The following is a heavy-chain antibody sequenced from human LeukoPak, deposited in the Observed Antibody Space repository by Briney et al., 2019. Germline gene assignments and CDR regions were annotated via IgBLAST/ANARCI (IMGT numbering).Heavy chain of an antibody. D-gene: IGHD3-10*01. CDR1: GFSFTSYW. J-gene: IGHJ5*01. V-gene: IGHV5-10-1*01. Sequence: AGESLKISCQGPGFSFTSYWISGVRQMPGKGLEWMGRIDTTDSNTKYSPSFQGHVSFSADKSISPYYLQWGSVKASDTAIYYCARHDGSGSYDWFESWGQGTLVTVSS. CDR3: ARHDGSGSYDWFES. CDR2: IDTTDSNT.